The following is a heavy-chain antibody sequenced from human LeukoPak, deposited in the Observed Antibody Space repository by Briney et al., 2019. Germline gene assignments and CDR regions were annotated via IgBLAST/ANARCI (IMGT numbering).Heavy chain of an antibody. J-gene: IGHJ4*02. CDR1: GFSLSTSGVG. D-gene: IGHD6-19*01. CDR2: IYWDDDK. Sequence: SGPTLVKPTQTLTLTCTLSGFSLSTSGVGVGWIRQPPGKALEWLALIYWDDDKRYSPSLKSRLTITKDTSKNQVVLTMTNMDPVDTATYYCAHALAVAGTAPFDYWGQGTLVTVSS. CDR3: AHALAVAGTAPFDY. V-gene: IGHV2-5*02.